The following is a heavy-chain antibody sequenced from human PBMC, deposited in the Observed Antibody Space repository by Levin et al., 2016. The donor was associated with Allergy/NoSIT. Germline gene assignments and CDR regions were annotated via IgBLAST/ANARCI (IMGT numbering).Heavy chain of an antibody. J-gene: IGHJ6*03. CDR2: LSYSGST. Sequence: WIRQPPGKGLEWIGSLSYSGSTHYNPSLKSRVTISVDTTKNQISLKLSSVIAADTAVYFCARLVYYNYVWTNKPHLKYYYMDVWGKGTTVTVSS. V-gene: IGHV4-39*01. D-gene: IGHD3-16*01. CDR3: ARLVYYNYVWTNKPHLKYYYMDV.